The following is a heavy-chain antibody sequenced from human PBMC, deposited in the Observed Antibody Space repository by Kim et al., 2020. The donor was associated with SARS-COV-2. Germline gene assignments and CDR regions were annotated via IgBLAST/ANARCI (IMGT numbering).Heavy chain of an antibody. D-gene: IGHD1-26*01. V-gene: IGHV3-30*01. CDR3: AGASGGSYYYGMDG. Sequence: ADSVKDRFTISRDNSKNTLYLQMNSLRAEDTAVYYCAGASGGSYYYGMDGWGQGTTVTVSS. J-gene: IGHJ6*02.